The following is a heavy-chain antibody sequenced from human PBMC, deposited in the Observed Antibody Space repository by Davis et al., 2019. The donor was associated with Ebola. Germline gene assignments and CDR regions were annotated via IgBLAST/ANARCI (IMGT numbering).Heavy chain of an antibody. J-gene: IGHJ6*04. CDR1: GFTFNKYA. V-gene: IGHV3-74*01. CDR3: ARLVVVPAAMRGYYYYYGMDV. Sequence: HTGGSLRLSCAASGFTFNKYAMSWVRQAPGKGLVWVSRINSDGSTTTYADSVKGRFTISRDNAKNSLYLQMNSLRAEDTAVYYCARLVVVPAAMRGYYYYYGMDVWGKGTTVTVSS. CDR2: INSDGSTT. D-gene: IGHD2-2*01.